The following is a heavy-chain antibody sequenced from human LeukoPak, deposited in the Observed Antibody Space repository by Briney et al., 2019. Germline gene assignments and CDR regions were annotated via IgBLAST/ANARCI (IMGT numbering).Heavy chain of an antibody. CDR2: ISSSGSTI. CDR1: GFTFSDYY. CDR3: ARASHSIAARLFGY. Sequence: PGGSLRLSCAASGFTFSDYYMSWIRQAPGKGLEWVSYISSSGSTIYYADSVKGRFTISRDNAKNSLYLQMNSLRAGDTAVYYCARASHSIAARLFGYWGQGTLVTVSS. J-gene: IGHJ4*02. V-gene: IGHV3-11*04. D-gene: IGHD6-6*01.